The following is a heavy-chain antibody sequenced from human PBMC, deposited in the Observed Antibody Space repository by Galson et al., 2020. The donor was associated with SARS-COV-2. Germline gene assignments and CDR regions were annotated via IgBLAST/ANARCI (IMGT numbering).Heavy chain of an antibody. CDR3: TRVGGAGNSYFEAFDI. CDR2: IHHSGST. CDR1: GYCISSGFY. D-gene: IGHD3-10*01. Sequence: SETLSLSCAVYGYCISSGFYWGWIRQSPEKGLEWIGIIHHSGSTYYNPSLKSRVSMSLDTSNNQFSLKLSSVTAADTAVYYCTRVGGAGNSYFEAFDIWGQGTMVTVS. J-gene: IGHJ3*02. V-gene: IGHV4-38-2*01.